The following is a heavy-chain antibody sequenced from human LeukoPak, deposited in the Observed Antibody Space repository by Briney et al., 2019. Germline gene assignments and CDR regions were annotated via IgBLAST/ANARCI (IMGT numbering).Heavy chain of an antibody. V-gene: IGHV1-69*06. Sequence: SVKVSCKASGGTFSSYAISWVRQAPGQGLEWMGGIIPIFGTANYAQKFQGRVTITADKSTSTAYMELSSLRSEDTAVYYCARALTPPSNFDYWGQGTLVTVSS. CDR3: ARALTPPSNFDY. CDR1: GGTFSSYA. CDR2: IIPIFGTA. J-gene: IGHJ4*02.